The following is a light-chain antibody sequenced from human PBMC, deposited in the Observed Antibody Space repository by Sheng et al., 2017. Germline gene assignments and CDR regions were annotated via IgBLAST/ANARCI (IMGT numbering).Light chain of an antibody. V-gene: IGLV2-8*01. CDR1: SSDVGGHNS. CDR3: SSTTGSGTFV. CDR2: EVS. J-gene: IGLJ1*01. Sequence: QSALTQPPSASGSLGQSVTISCTGTSSDVGGHNSVSWYQQHPGKNPKLLISEVSKRPSGVPDRFSGSKSGNTASLTVSGLQAEDEADYYCSSTTGSGTFVFGTGTAVAVL.